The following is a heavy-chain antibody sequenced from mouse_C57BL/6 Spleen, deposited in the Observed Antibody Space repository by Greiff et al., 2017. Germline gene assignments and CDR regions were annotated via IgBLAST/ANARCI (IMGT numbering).Heavy chain of an antibody. D-gene: IGHD1-1*01. Sequence: VQLQQSGAELVRPGTSVKVSCKASGYAFTNYLIEWVKQRPGQGLEWIGVINPGSGGTNYNEKFKGKATLTADKSSSTAHMQLSSLTSEDSAVYFCARSGDYYYGFDYWGQGTTLTVSS. CDR1: GYAFTNYL. J-gene: IGHJ2*01. CDR3: ARSGDYYYGFDY. V-gene: IGHV1-54*01. CDR2: INPGSGGT.